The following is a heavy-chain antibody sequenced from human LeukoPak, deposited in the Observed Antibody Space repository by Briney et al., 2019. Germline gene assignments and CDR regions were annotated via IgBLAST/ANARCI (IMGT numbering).Heavy chain of an antibody. CDR1: GFTFSSAA. D-gene: IGHD3-22*01. J-gene: IGHJ4*02. V-gene: IGHV3-23*01. CDR3: AKGPLLGSGYHPDY. CDR2: ITGSDEST. Sequence: GGSLRLSCAASGFTFSSAAMTWVRQAPGKGLEWVSIITGSDESTYYTDSVKGRFTISRDYSKSTLHLQMNSLRVEDTAIYYCAKGPLLGSGYHPDYWGQGTLVTVSS.